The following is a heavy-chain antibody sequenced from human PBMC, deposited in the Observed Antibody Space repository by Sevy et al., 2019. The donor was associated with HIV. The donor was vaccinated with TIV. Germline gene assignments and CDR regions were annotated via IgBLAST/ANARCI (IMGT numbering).Heavy chain of an antibody. CDR2: IWYDGSNK. CDR3: ARDSDFWSGYYPNVYYYYGMDV. J-gene: IGHJ6*02. V-gene: IGHV3-33*01. CDR1: GFTFSSYG. D-gene: IGHD3-3*01. Sequence: GGSLRLSCAASGFTFSSYGMHWVRQAPGKGLEWVAVIWYDGSNKYYADSVKGRFTISRDNSKNTLYLQMNSLRAEVTAVYYCARDSDFWSGYYPNVYYYYGMDVWGQGTTVTVSS.